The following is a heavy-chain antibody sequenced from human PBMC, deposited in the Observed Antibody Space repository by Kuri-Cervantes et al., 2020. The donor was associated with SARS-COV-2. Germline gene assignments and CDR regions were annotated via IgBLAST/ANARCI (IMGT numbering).Heavy chain of an antibody. J-gene: IGHJ4*02. CDR2: ISYDGSNK. CDR1: GFTFSSYA. Sequence: GESLKISCAASGFTFSSYAMRWVRQAPGKGLEWGAVISYDGSNKYYADSVKGRFTISRDNSKNTLYLQMNSLRAEDTAVYYCARALLGLLVDYWGQGTLVTVSS. V-gene: IGHV3-30-3*01. CDR3: ARALLGLLVDY. D-gene: IGHD7-27*01.